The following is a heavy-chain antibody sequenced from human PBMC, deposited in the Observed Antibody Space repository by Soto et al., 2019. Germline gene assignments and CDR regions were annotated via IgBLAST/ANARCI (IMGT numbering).Heavy chain of an antibody. CDR3: AVAYGLDV. D-gene: IGHD2-21*01. J-gene: IGHJ6*02. CDR1: GFTFSSFW. Sequence: EVQLVESGGDLVQPGGSLRLSCAGSGFTFSSFWMTWVRQAPGKGLEWVANIKTEGSEKYYVDSVKGRFTISRDNTKNSLYLQMNSLRAEDTAVYYCAVAYGLDVWGQGTTVSVSS. V-gene: IGHV3-7*01. CDR2: IKTEGSEK.